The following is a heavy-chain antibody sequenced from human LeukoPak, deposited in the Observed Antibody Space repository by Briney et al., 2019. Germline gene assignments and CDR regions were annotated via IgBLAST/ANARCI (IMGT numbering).Heavy chain of an antibody. Sequence: SETLSLTCAVYGGSFSGYYWSWIRQPPGKGLEWIGEINHSGSTNYNPSLKSRVTISVDTSKDQFSLKLSSVTAADTAVYYCARQNGGSWNYYYYMDVWGKGTTVTVSS. V-gene: IGHV4-34*01. CDR2: INHSGST. CDR1: GGSFSGYY. J-gene: IGHJ6*03. CDR3: ARQNGGSWNYYYYMDV. D-gene: IGHD1-26*01.